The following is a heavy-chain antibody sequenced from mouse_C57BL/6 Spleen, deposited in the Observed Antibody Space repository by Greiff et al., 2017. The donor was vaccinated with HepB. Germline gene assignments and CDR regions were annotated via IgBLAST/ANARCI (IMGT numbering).Heavy chain of an antibody. D-gene: IGHD3-2*02. V-gene: IGHV1-7*01. CDR1: GYTFTSYW. CDR2: INTSSGYT. CDR3: ARDSSGYGWFAY. Sequence: QVQLQQSGAELAKPGASVKVSCKASGYTFTSYWMHWVKQRPGQGLEWIGYINTSSGYTKYNQKFKDKATLTADKSSSTAYMQLSSLTYEDSAVYYCARDSSGYGWFAYWGQGTLVTVSA. J-gene: IGHJ3*01.